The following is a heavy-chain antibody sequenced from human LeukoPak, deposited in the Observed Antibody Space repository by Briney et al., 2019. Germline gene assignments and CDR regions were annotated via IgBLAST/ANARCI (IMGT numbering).Heavy chain of an antibody. CDR2: INSDGSST. J-gene: IGHJ4*02. Sequence: PGGSLRLSCAASGFTFSSYWMHWVRQAPGKGLVWVSRINSDGSSTSYADSVKGRYTISRDNAKNTLYLQMNSLRAEDTAVYYCAKGSYGRTYYFDYWGQGTLVTVSS. CDR1: GFTFSSYW. V-gene: IGHV3-74*01. CDR3: AKGSYGRTYYFDY. D-gene: IGHD5-18*01.